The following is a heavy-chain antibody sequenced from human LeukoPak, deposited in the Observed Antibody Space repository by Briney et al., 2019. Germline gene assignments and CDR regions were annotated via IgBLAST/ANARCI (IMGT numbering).Heavy chain of an antibody. CDR1: GFTFSSYA. CDR2: ISGSCGST. V-gene: IGHV3-23*01. CDR3: AKVPLGGYSYGWAPFDY. Sequence: PWGSLRLSCAASGFTFSSYAMSWVRQAPGKGLEWVSAISGSCGSTYYADSVKGRFTISRDNSKNTLYLQMNSLRAEDTAVYYCAKVPLGGYSYGWAPFDYWGQGTLVTVSS. D-gene: IGHD5-18*01. J-gene: IGHJ4*02.